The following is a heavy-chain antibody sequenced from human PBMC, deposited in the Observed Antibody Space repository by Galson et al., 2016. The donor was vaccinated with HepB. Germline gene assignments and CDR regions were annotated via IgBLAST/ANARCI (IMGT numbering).Heavy chain of an antibody. CDR1: EFTFSSYA. CDR3: AKAATPVFYYHGMDV. CDR2: IDSSGHST. V-gene: IGHV3-23*01. Sequence: SLRLSCAASEFTFSSYAMSWVRQAPGKGLEWVSAIDSSGHSTYYTDSVTGRFTISRDNSKNTLYLQMNSLRYEDTAVYYCAKAATPVFYYHGMDVWGRGIQVTVSS. J-gene: IGHJ6*02.